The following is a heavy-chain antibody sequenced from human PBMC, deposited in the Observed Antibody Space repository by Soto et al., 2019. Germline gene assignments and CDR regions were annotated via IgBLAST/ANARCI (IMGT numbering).Heavy chain of an antibody. V-gene: IGHV1-18*04. CDR1: GYTFTSYG. CDR3: WRNDGDDSTNF. D-gene: IGHD3-22*01. CDR2: IASHDGST. J-gene: IGHJ4*02. Sequence: ASVKVSCKASGYTFTSYGLNWVRRAPGQGLERMGRIASHDGSTVSAQSFQGRLTLTRDTFTNTAYLELGALTSDDTGLYFCWRNDGDDSTNFWGQGTLVTVSS.